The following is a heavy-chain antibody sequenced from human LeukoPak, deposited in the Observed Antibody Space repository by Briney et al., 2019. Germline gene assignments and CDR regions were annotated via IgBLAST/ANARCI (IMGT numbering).Heavy chain of an antibody. CDR3: ARHMGLGYTYFYPYFDY. Sequence: PSETLSLTCTASGGSISSYYWSWIRQPPGKGLEWIWYIYNSGSTNYNPSLKSRVIILVATSKLQFSLKLSSVTAADTAVYYCARHMGLGYTYFYPYFDYWGQGTLVTVSS. V-gene: IGHV4-59*08. CDR2: IYNSGST. D-gene: IGHD1-1*01. J-gene: IGHJ4*01. CDR1: GGSISSYY.